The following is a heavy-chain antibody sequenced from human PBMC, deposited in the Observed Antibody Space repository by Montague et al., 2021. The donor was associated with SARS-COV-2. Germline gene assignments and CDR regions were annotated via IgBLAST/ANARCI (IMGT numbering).Heavy chain of an antibody. CDR2: INHGGST. CDR1: GTSFSGYY. J-gene: IGHJ6*03. V-gene: IGHV4-34*01. CDR3: ARLRDGVVPSPILGVGPYYSYYYMDV. D-gene: IGHD3-10*01. Sequence: SETLPLTCAVHGTSFSGYYWNWIRQPPGKGLEWIGEINHGGSTKYSPSLKSRLTISADTSKNQFSLKLTSVAAADTAVYYCARLRDGVVPSPILGVGPYYSYYYMDVWGSGTTVTVSS.